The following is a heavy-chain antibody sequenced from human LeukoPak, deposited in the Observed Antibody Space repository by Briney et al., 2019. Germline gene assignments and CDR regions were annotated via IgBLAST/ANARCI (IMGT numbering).Heavy chain of an antibody. V-gene: IGHV4-39*01. CDR2: IYYSGST. CDR3: ASGPITKVRGVIIEYYFDY. CDR1: GGSISSSSYY. D-gene: IGHD3-10*01. J-gene: IGHJ4*02. Sequence: SETLSLTCTVSGGSISSSSYYWGWIRQPPGKGLEWIGSIYYSGSTYYNPSLKSRVTISVDTSKSQFSLKLSSVTAADTAVYYCASGPITKVRGVIIEYYFDYWGQGTLVTVSS.